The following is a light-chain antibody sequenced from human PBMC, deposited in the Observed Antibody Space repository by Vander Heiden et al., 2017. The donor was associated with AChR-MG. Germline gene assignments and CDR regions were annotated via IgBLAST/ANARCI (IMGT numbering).Light chain of an antibody. Sequence: SSELTQDPAVSVALGQTVRITCQGDSLRNYYAAWYQQKPGQAPVLVNYDKNNRPSGIPDRFSGSSSGNTASLTITGAQAEDEADYYCNSRDSSDNHLVFGGGTKLTVL. CDR3: NSRDSSDNHLV. CDR1: SLRNYY. V-gene: IGLV3-19*01. CDR2: DKN. J-gene: IGLJ2*01.